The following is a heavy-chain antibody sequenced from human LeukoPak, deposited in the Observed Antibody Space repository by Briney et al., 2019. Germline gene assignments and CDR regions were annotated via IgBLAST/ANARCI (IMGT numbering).Heavy chain of an antibody. CDR2: IYYSGST. J-gene: IGHJ4*02. Sequence: SETLSLTCTVSGGSISSSSYYWGWIRQPPGKGLEWIGSIYYSGSTYYNPSLKSRVTISVDTSKNQFSLKLSSVTAADTAVYYCARNNYDSSGSVYYFDYWGQGTLVTVSS. CDR3: ARNNYDSSGSVYYFDY. CDR1: GGSISSSSYY. D-gene: IGHD3-22*01. V-gene: IGHV4-39*07.